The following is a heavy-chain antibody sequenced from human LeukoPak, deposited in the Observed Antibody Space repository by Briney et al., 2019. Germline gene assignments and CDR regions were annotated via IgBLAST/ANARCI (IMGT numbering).Heavy chain of an antibody. Sequence: SETLSLTCAVYGVSFSGYYWSWIRQPPGKGLEWIGEINHSGSTNYNPSLKSRVTISVDTSKNQFSLKLSSVTAADTAVYYCARGVTSIAARQCYFDYWGQGTLVTVSS. CDR3: ARGVTSIAARQCYFDY. CDR2: INHSGST. D-gene: IGHD6-6*01. V-gene: IGHV4-34*01. J-gene: IGHJ4*02. CDR1: GVSFSGYY.